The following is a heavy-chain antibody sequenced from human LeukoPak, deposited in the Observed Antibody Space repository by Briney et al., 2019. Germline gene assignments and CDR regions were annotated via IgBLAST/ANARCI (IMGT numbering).Heavy chain of an antibody. CDR1: GFTFSSYS. V-gene: IGHV3-21*01. CDR3: ARGVVVVTASWYFDL. J-gene: IGHJ2*01. D-gene: IGHD2-21*02. CDR2: ISSSSSYI. Sequence: GSLRLSCAASGFTFSSYSMNWVRQAPGKGLEWFSSISSSSSYIYYADSVKGRFTISRDNAKNSLYLQMNSLRAEDTAVYYCARGVVVVTASWYFDLWGRGTLVTVSS.